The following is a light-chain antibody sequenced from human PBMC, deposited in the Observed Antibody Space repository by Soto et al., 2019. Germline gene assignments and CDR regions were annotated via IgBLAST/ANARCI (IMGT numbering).Light chain of an antibody. V-gene: IGKV3-11*01. J-gene: IGKJ5*01. CDR3: QQRNNWPPEIT. CDR1: QSVKTF. Sequence: EIVLTQSPATLSLSAGERATLSCRASQSVKTFLVWYQQRPGQAPRLLIHDASHRAAGIPARFSGSGSGKDFTLNISSLEPEDFAVYYCQQRNNWPPEITFGQGTRLEIK. CDR2: DAS.